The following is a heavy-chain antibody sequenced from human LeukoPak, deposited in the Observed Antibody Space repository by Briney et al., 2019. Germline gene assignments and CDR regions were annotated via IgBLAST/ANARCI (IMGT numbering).Heavy chain of an antibody. J-gene: IGHJ5*02. CDR1: GFTFSSYA. D-gene: IGHD6-19*01. CDR3: AKGSSAWYGWFDP. CDR2: ISASGGST. V-gene: IGHV3-23*01. Sequence: GRSLRLSCEASGFTFSSYAMTWVRQAPGKGLEWVSAISASGGSTHYADSVKGRFTISRDSSKNTLSLQMNSLRAEDTALYYCAKGSSAWYGWFDPWGQGTLVTVSS.